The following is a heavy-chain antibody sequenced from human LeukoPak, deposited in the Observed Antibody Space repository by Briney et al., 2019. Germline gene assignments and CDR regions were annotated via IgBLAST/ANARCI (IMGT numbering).Heavy chain of an antibody. D-gene: IGHD2-15*01. J-gene: IGHJ4*02. CDR3: AGDGGPFDF. V-gene: IGHV3-7*03. CDR2: IKQDGSEK. CDR1: VFTFRSYW. Sequence: GGSLSLSCAASVFTFRSYWVSWVRQAPGKGVEWVANIKQDGSEKYYVDSVKGRFTISRDSAKNSLYLQMNSLRAEDTAVYYCAGDGGPFDFWGQGTLVTVSS.